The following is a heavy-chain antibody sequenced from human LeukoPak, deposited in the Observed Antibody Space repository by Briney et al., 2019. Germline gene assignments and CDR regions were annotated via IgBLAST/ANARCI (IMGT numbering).Heavy chain of an antibody. D-gene: IGHD5-12*01. Sequence: PGGSLRLSCAASGFTFSSYSMNWVRQAPGKGLEWVSSISSSSSYTYYADSVKGRFTISRDNAKNSLYLQMNSLRAEDTAVYYCARDLGLRDGYNSSWGQGTLVTVSS. CDR2: ISSSSSYT. V-gene: IGHV3-21*01. CDR3: ARDLGLRDGYNSS. CDR1: GFTFSSYS. J-gene: IGHJ5*02.